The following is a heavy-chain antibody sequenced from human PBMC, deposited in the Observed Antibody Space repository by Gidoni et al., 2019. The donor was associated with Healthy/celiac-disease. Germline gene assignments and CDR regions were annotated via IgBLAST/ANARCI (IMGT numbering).Heavy chain of an antibody. J-gene: IGHJ6*03. Sequence: EVQLVESGGGLVKPGGSLRLSCAAPGFTFSSYSLNWVHQAPGKGLEWVSSISSSSSYIYYADSVKGRFTISRDNAKNSLYLQMNSLRAEDTAVSYCARIDDYSTSFYYYYYMDVWGKGTTVTVSS. CDR3: ARIDDYSTSFYYYYYMDV. V-gene: IGHV3-21*01. CDR2: ISSSSSYI. D-gene: IGHD4-4*01. CDR1: GFTFSSYS.